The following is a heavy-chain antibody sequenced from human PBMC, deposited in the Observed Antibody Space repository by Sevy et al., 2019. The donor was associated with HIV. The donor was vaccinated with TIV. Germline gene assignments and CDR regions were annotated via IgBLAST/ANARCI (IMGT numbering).Heavy chain of an antibody. V-gene: IGHV3-21*01. CDR1: GFTFSDYC. J-gene: IGHJ3*02. D-gene: IGHD1-1*01. CDR2: ISDSSFYI. Sequence: GGSLRLSCAASGFTFSDYCVNWVRQAPGKGLEWVSSISDSSFYIYYAESVKGRFTISRDNAKNSLYLQMNSLRAEDTAVYYCARATGTEALDAFDIWGQGTMVTVSS. CDR3: ARATGTEALDAFDI.